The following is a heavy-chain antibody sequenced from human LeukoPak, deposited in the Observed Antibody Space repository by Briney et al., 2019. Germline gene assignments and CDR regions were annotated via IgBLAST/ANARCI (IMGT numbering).Heavy chain of an antibody. Sequence: SGPTLLNPTPTPTLTCTFSGFSLSTRGVGVGWIRQPPGKALDWLALIYWYDDKRYSTSLKSRLTLAMVTSKTLLVLTMTDMHPVDTATYYCAHIGPRDVVMIPDPMPYYLDYSGQGTLVTVSS. CDR1: GFSLSTRGVG. V-gene: IGHV2-5*01. J-gene: IGHJ4*02. D-gene: IGHD2-2*01. CDR2: IYWYDDK. CDR3: AHIGPRDVVMIPDPMPYYLDY.